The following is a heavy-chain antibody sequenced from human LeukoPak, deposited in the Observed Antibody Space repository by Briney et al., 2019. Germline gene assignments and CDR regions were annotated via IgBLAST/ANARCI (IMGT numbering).Heavy chain of an antibody. CDR2: ISYDGSNK. V-gene: IGHV3-30*04. CDR1: GFTFSSYA. J-gene: IGHJ4*02. D-gene: IGHD2-2*01. CDR3: ARAESGYCSSTSCYVGGGDY. Sequence: PGGSLRLSCAASGFTFSSYAMHWVRQAPGKGLEWVAVISYDGSNKYYADSVKGRFTISRDNSNNTLYLQMNSLRAEDTAVYYCARAESGYCSSTSCYVGGGDYWGQGTLVTVSS.